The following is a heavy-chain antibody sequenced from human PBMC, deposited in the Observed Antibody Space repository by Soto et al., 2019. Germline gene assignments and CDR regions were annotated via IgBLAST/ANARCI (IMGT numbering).Heavy chain of an antibody. J-gene: IGHJ4*02. CDR2: INTAGTTT. D-gene: IGHD4-17*01. CDR3: ARGGGDYGDYLDY. CDR1: GFSFSTYW. V-gene: IGHV3-74*01. Sequence: ELQLVESGGGLVQPGGSLRLSCVASGFSFSTYWMHWVRQAPGKGLVWVSRINTAGTTTPYADSVTGRLTISRDNAKNTLYLQMNSLRAADTAVYYCARGGGDYGDYLDYWGQGALVTVSS.